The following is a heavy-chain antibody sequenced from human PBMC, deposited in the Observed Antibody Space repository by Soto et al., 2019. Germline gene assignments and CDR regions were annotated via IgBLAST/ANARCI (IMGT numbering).Heavy chain of an antibody. Sequence: ASVKVSCKASGYTFTSYDINWVRQATGQGLEWMGWMNPNSGNTGYAQKFQGRVTMTRNTSISTAYMELSSLRSEDTAVCYCARDLTGTMVRGVPWGQGTLVTVSS. V-gene: IGHV1-8*01. J-gene: IGHJ5*02. D-gene: IGHD3-10*01. CDR1: GYTFTSYD. CDR3: ARDLTGTMVRGVP. CDR2: MNPNSGNT.